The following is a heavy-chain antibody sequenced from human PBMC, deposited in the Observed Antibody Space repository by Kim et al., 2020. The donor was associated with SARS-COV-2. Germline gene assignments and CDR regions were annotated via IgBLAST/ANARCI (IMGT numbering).Heavy chain of an antibody. CDR3: ARNMANNWFDP. CDR2: IWHDGSKK. CDR1: GFTFSAYG. V-gene: IGHV3-33*01. D-gene: IGHD3-10*01. Sequence: GGSLRLSCATSGFTFSAYGMHWVRQAPGKGLEWVAVIWHDGSKKYYTDSVKGRFTISRDGPKNTLFLQMNSLRVEDTALYYCARNMANNWFDPWGRGTLV. J-gene: IGHJ5*02.